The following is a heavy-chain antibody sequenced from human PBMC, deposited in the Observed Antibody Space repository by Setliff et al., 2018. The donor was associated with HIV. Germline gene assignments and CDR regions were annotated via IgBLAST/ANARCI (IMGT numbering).Heavy chain of an antibody. Sequence: GASVKVSCKASGYTFTGYYMHWVRQAPGQGLEWMGRINPNSGGTNYAQKFQGRVTMTRNTSISTAYMELSSLRSEDTAVYYCASYYGSGAHYPYYYYMDVWGKGTTVTVSS. J-gene: IGHJ6*03. CDR1: GYTFTGYY. V-gene: IGHV1-2*06. CDR3: ASYYGSGAHYPYYYYMDV. CDR2: INPNSGGT. D-gene: IGHD3-10*01.